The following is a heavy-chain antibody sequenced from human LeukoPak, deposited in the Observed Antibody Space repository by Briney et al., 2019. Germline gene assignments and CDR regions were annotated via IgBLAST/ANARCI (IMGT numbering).Heavy chain of an antibody. CDR2: ISYDGSNK. V-gene: IGHV3-30*18. CDR3: AKDSYGDYLSWRYYYYGMDV. Sequence: GRSLRLSCAASGFTFSSYGMHWVRQAPGKGLEWVAVISYDGSNKYYAHSVKDRFTISRDNSQNTLYLQMNSLRAADTAVYYCAKDSYGDYLSWRYYYYGMDVWGKGTTVTVSS. D-gene: IGHD4-17*01. J-gene: IGHJ6*04. CDR1: GFTFSSYG.